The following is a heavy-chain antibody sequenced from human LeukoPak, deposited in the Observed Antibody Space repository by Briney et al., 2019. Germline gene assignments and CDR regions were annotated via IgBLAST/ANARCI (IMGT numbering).Heavy chain of an antibody. CDR3: ARDPSSGVVTAIALDY. Sequence: ASVKVSCKASGYTFNKYAMNWVRQAPGQGLEWMGIINPSGGSTSYAQKFQGRVTMTRDMSTSTVYMELSSLRSEDTAVYYCARDPSSGVVTAIALDYWGQGTLVTVSS. D-gene: IGHD2-21*02. J-gene: IGHJ4*02. CDR1: GYTFNKYA. CDR2: INPSGGST. V-gene: IGHV1-46*02.